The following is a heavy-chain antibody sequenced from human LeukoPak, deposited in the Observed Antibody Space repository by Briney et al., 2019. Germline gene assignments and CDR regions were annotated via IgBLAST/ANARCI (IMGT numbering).Heavy chain of an antibody. V-gene: IGHV3-48*03. CDR1: GFTFSSYE. CDR3: ARGGGYCSSTSCYGRDFDY. J-gene: IGHJ4*02. D-gene: IGHD2-2*03. Sequence: PGRSLRLSCAASGFTFSSYEMNWVRQAPGKGLEWVSYISSSGSTIYYADSVKGRFTISRDNAKNSLYLQMNSLRAEDTAVYYCARGGGYCSSTSCYGRDFDYWGQGTLVTVSS. CDR2: ISSSGSTI.